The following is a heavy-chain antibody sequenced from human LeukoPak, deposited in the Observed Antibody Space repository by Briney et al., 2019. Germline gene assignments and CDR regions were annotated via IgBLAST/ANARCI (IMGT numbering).Heavy chain of an antibody. CDR2: IWYDGSNK. CDR1: GFTFSSYA. D-gene: IGHD1-26*01. Sequence: GGSLRLSCAASGFTFSSYAMHWVRQAPGKGLEWVAVIWYDGSNKYYADSVKGRFTISRDNSKNTLYLQVNSLRAEDTAVYYCARHSGSFRTRGPFDYWGQGTLVTVSS. J-gene: IGHJ4*02. CDR3: ARHSGSFRTRGPFDY. V-gene: IGHV3-33*08.